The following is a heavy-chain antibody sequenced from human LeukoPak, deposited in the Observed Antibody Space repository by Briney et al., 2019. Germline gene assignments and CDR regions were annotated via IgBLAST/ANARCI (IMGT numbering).Heavy chain of an antibody. CDR3: AKGLIFWSGYAGFDY. V-gene: IGHV3-23*01. Sequence: GGSLRLSCAASGFTFSSYAMSWVRQAPGQGLEWVSALSGSGGSRYYADSVKGRFTISRDNSKNTLYLQMNSLRAEDTAVYYCAKGLIFWSGYAGFDYWGQGTLVTVSS. CDR2: LSGSGGSR. J-gene: IGHJ4*02. D-gene: IGHD3-3*01. CDR1: GFTFSSYA.